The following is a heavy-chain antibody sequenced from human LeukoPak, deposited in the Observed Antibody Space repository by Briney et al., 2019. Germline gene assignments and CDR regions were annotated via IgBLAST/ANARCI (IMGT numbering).Heavy chain of an antibody. J-gene: IGHJ4*02. Sequence: SQTLSLTCTVSGGAISSGDYYWSWIRQHPGEGLEWIGFIHYSGSTYYSPSLKSRVNISVDTSKNQFSLKLSSVTAADTAVYYCARVVVSGYYGGYFDYWGQGTLVTVSS. CDR2: IHYSGST. V-gene: IGHV4-31*03. CDR1: GGAISSGDYY. CDR3: ARVVVSGYYGGYFDY. D-gene: IGHD3-22*01.